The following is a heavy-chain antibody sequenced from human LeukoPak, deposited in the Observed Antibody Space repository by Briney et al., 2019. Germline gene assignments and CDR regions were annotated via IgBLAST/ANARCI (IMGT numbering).Heavy chain of an antibody. J-gene: IGHJ4*02. Sequence: PGGSLRLSCAASGFTFDDYAMHWVRQAPGKGLEWVSLISWDGGSTYYADYVKGRFTISRDNSKNSLYLEMNSLRAEDTALYYCAKDRTNYDFWSGYDYWGQGTLVTVSS. CDR1: GFTFDDYA. D-gene: IGHD3-3*01. CDR2: ISWDGGST. CDR3: AKDRTNYDFWSGYDY. V-gene: IGHV3-43D*03.